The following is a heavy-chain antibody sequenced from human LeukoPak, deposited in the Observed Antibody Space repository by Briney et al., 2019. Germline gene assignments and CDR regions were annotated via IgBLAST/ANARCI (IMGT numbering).Heavy chain of an antibody. V-gene: IGHV3-30*02. Sequence: GGSLRLSCAASGFTFSSYGMHWVRQAPGKGLEWVAFIRDDESNKYYADSVKGRFTISRDNSKNTLYLQMNSLRAEDTAVYYCAKDLGYSSSGTHFDYWGQGTLVTVSS. CDR3: AKDLGYSSSGTHFDY. CDR1: GFTFSSYG. J-gene: IGHJ4*02. D-gene: IGHD6-13*01. CDR2: IRDDESNK.